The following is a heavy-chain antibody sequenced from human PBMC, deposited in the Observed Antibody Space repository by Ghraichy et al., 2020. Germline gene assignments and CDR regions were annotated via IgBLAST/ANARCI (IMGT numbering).Heavy chain of an antibody. CDR1: GGIFKTYG. Sequence: SVKVSCKTSGGIFKTYGVSWVRQAPGQGLEWVGGILPAFGTTRYSQPFQDRVTITADESTSTVYMELSSLRSEDTAVYYCARDRYYDNSYLFFESAYWGQGTLVTVSS. CDR3: ARDRYYDNSYLFFESAY. V-gene: IGHV1-69*13. CDR2: ILPAFGTT. D-gene: IGHD3-22*01. J-gene: IGHJ4*02.